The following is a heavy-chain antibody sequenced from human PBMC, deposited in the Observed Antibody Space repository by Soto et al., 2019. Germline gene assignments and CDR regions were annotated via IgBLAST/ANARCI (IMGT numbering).Heavy chain of an antibody. J-gene: IGHJ2*01. V-gene: IGHV1-69*01. D-gene: IGHD6-19*01. Sequence: QVQLVQSGAEVKKPGSSVKVSCKASGGTFSSYAISWVRQAPGQGLEWMGGIIPIFGTANYEQKFQGRVTIPADESTSTAYMELSSLISEDTAVYYCARFSIAVAGSKFWYFDLWGRGTLVTVSS. CDR3: ARFSIAVAGSKFWYFDL. CDR1: GGTFSSYA. CDR2: IIPIFGTA.